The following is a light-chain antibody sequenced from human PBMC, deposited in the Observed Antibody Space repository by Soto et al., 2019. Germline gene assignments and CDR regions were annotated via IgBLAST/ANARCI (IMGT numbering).Light chain of an antibody. CDR1: ISDVGRYNL. Sequence: QSALTQPASVSGSPGQSITVSCTGTISDVGRYNLVSWYQQHPGKAPKLMIYEGNKRPSGVPNRFSGSKSGNTASLTISGLQAEDEADYYCCSYAGGYTWVFGGGTKVTVL. V-gene: IGLV2-23*01. J-gene: IGLJ2*01. CDR2: EGN. CDR3: CSYAGGYTWV.